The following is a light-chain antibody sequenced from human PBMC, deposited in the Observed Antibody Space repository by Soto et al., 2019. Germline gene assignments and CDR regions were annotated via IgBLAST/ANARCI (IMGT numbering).Light chain of an antibody. CDR2: GAS. V-gene: IGKV3-20*01. J-gene: IGKJ2*01. CDR3: QQYGSSRYT. Sequence: EIVLTQSPGTLSLSPGERATLSCRASQRVSSSYLAWYQHKPGQAPRLLIYGASNRATDIPDRFSASGSGTDFTVTISRLEPEDFAIYYCQQYGSSRYTFGQGTKLEIK. CDR1: QRVSSSY.